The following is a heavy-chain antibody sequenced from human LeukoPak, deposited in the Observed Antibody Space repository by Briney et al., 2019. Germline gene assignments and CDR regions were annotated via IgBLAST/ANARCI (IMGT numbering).Heavy chain of an antibody. CDR3: ARGSGIAAAGTLGY. J-gene: IGHJ4*02. Sequence: SETLSLTCAVSGGSISSGGYSWSWIRQPPGKGLEWIGYIYHSGSTYYNPSLKSRVTISVDRSKNQFSLKLSSVTAADTAVYYCARGSGIAAAGTLGYWGQGTLVTVSS. D-gene: IGHD6-13*01. CDR1: GGSISSGGYS. CDR2: IYHSGST. V-gene: IGHV4-30-2*01.